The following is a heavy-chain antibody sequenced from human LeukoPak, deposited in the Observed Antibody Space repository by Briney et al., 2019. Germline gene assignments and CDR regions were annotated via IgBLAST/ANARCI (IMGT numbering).Heavy chain of an antibody. CDR1: GGSISSYY. Sequence: PSETLSLTCTVSGGSISSYYWSWIRQPPGKGLEWIGYIYYSGSTNYNPSLKSRVTISVDTSKNQFSLKLSSVTAADTAVYYCERGRDGYNLDWGQGTLVTVSS. J-gene: IGHJ4*02. CDR2: IYYSGST. V-gene: IGHV4-59*01. CDR3: ERGRDGYNLD. D-gene: IGHD5-24*01.